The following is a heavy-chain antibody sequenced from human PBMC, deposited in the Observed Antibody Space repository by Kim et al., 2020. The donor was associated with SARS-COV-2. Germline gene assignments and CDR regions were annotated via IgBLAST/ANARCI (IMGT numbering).Heavy chain of an antibody. V-gene: IGHV1-46*01. CDR1: GYTFTSYY. Sequence: ASVKVSCKASGYTFTSYYMHWVRQAPGQGLEWMGIINPSGGSTSYAQKFQGRVTMTWDTSTSTVYMELSSLRSEDTAVYYCASPLGYCSSTSCYSDYYYYGMDVWGQGTTVTVSS. CDR2: INPSGGST. CDR3: ASPLGYCSSTSCYSDYYYYGMDV. D-gene: IGHD2-2*01. J-gene: IGHJ6*02.